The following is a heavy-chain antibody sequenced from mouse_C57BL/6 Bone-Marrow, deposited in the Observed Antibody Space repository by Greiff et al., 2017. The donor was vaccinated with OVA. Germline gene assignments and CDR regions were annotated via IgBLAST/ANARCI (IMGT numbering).Heavy chain of an antibody. CDR1: GYTFTDYY. J-gene: IGHJ1*03. Sequence: VQLQQSGPELVKPGASVKISCKASGYTFTDYYMNWVKQSHGKSLEWIGDINPNNGGTSYNQKFKGKATLTVDKSSSTAYMELRSLTSEDSAVYYCARDYYGSSYVPYWYFDVWGTGTTVTVSS. D-gene: IGHD1-1*01. V-gene: IGHV1-26*01. CDR2: INPNNGGT. CDR3: ARDYYGSSYVPYWYFDV.